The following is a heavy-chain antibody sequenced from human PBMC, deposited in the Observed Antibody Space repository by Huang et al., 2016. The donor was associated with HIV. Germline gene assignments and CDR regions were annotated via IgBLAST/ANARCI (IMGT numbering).Heavy chain of an antibody. CDR3: AMDV. CDR1: GFTFSSSW. Sequence: EVQLVESGGGLVQPGGSLRLSCVASGFTFSSSWMHWVRQAPGKGLVWVSRISGDGASTHSADSVKGRFTISRDNAKNTLFLQMNSLRAEDTAVYYYAMDVWGQGTTVTVSS. CDR2: ISGDGAST. V-gene: IGHV3-74*01. J-gene: IGHJ6*02.